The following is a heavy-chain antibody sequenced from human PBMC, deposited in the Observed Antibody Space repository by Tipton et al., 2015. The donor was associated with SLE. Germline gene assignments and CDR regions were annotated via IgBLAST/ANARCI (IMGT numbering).Heavy chain of an antibody. V-gene: IGHV4-59*01. CDR2: TYYSGDT. D-gene: IGHD6-13*01. CDR3: ARDGSSWYMGGMDV. CDR1: GGSISNFY. J-gene: IGHJ6*02. Sequence: TLSLTCTVSGGSISNFYWGWIRQPPGKGLEYIGYTYYSGDTNYNPTLQSRVTISVDTSKNQFSLRLSSVTAADTAVYYCARDGSSWYMGGMDVWGQGTTVTVSS.